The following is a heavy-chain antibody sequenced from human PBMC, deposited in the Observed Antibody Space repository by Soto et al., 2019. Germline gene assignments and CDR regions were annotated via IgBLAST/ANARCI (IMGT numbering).Heavy chain of an antibody. CDR2: INPNSGDT. J-gene: IGHJ4*02. Sequence: ASVKVSCKASGYTFTDYYMHWVRQAPGQGLEWTGWINPNSGDTNYGQKFQDRVTMTRDTSISTAYMDLSRLSSDDTAAYYCARERYGGFDYWGQGTLVTV. CDR1: GYTFTDYY. D-gene: IGHD5-18*01. V-gene: IGHV1-2*02. CDR3: ARERYGGFDY.